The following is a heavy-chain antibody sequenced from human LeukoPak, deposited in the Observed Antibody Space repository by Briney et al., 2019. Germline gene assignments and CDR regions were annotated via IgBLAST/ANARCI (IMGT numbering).Heavy chain of an antibody. J-gene: IGHJ3*02. Sequence: GGSLRLSCAASGFTVSSNYMSWVRQAPGKGLEWVSVISGSGGSTYYADSVKGRFTISRDNSKNTLYLQMNSLRAEDTAVYYCARTYYHDAFDIWGQGTMVTVSS. CDR2: ISGSGGST. D-gene: IGHD3-10*01. CDR3: ARTYYHDAFDI. V-gene: IGHV3-23*01. CDR1: GFTVSSNY.